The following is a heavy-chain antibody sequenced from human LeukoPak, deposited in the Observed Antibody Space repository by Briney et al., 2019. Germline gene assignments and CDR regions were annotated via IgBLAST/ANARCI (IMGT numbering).Heavy chain of an antibody. D-gene: IGHD3-3*01. CDR1: GFTFINAW. J-gene: IGHJ5*02. CDR2: IKSKTDGGTT. Sequence: GESLRLSCAASGFTFINAWMNWVRQAPGKGLEWVGRIKSKTDGGTTDYAAPVKGRFTISRDDSKNTLYLQMNSLRAEDTAVYYCAKVHRFLEWLYPLSPFDPWGQGTLVIVSS. V-gene: IGHV3-15*07. CDR3: AKVHRFLEWLYPLSPFDP.